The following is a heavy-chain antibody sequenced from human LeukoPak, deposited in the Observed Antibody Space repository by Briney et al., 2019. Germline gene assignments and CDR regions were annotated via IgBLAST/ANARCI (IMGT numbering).Heavy chain of an antibody. CDR3: AKEGGYGGNSFFDF. CDR2: ISGSGGST. CDR1: GFTVSSNY. Sequence: GGSLRLSCAASGFTVSSNYMSWVRQAPGKGPEWVSSISGSGGSTYYADSVKGRFTFSRDNSKNTLYLQLSSLRAEDTALYYCAKEGGYGGNSFFDFWGQGALVTVSS. V-gene: IGHV3-23*01. D-gene: IGHD4-23*01. J-gene: IGHJ4*02.